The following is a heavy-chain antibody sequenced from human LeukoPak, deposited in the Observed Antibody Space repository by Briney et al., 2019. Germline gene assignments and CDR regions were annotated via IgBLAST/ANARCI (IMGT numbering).Heavy chain of an antibody. CDR2: ISGDGGST. CDR3: AKDYTTGYYYYGIDV. CDR1: GFTFDDYA. D-gene: IGHD1-1*01. V-gene: IGHV3-43*02. Sequence: GGSLRLSCAASGFTFDDYAMHWVRQAPGKGLEWVSLISGDGGSTYYADSVKGRFTISRDNSKNSLYLQMNSLRTEDTALYYCAKDYTTGYYYYGIDVWGQGTTVTVSS. J-gene: IGHJ6*02.